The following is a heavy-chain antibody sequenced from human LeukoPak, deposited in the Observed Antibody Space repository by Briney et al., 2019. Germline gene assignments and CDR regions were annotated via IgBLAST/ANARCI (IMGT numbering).Heavy chain of an antibody. V-gene: IGHV1-2*06. CDR3: ARLKGDPDY. J-gene: IGHJ4*02. CDR2: INPDSGDT. Sequence: GASVKVSCKAAGYTFTDYYLHWVRQAPGQGLEWMGRINPDSGDTKLAQKFQGRVTMTRDRSITTAYMELSGLTSADTAFYYCARLKGDPDYWGQGTQVTVSS. CDR1: GYTFTDYY.